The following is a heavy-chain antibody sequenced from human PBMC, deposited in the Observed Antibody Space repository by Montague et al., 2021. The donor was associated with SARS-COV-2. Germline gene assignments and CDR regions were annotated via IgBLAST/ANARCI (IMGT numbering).Heavy chain of an antibody. CDR1: RGSFSNYY. CDR3: ARGRPVRMTMRHFERTSSGALDM. Sequence: SETLSLTCAVSRGSFSNYYWTWVRQAPGKGLLWFGEINQDGTSNYNPSLKSRGTLSIDTSKNQISLKVTSVTAGDTAVYYCARGRPVRMTMRHFERTSSGALDMWGQGTPVTVSS. CDR2: INQDGTS. V-gene: IGHV4-34*01. J-gene: IGHJ3*02. D-gene: IGHD3-9*01.